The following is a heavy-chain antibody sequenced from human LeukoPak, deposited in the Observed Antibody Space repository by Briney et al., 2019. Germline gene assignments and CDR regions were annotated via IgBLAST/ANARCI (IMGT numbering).Heavy chain of an antibody. D-gene: IGHD7-27*01. Sequence: PGGSRRLSCAASGFTFSSYGMRWVCQAPGKGLEWVAFIRYDVSKKYYADSVKGRFTISRDNSKNTLYLQMNSLRAEDTAVYYCAKFWVDAFDISGQRTMVTVSP. CDR3: AKFWVDAFDI. V-gene: IGHV3-30*02. CDR1: GFTFSSYG. CDR2: IRYDVSKK. J-gene: IGHJ3*02.